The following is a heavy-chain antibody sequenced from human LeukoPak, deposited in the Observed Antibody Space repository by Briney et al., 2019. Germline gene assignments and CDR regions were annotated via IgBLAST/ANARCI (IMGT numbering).Heavy chain of an antibody. CDR1: GGSISSYY. Sequence: SETLSLTCTVSGGSISSYYWSWIRQPPGKGLEWIGYIYYSGSTNYNPSLKSRVTISVDTSKNQFSLKLSSVTAADTAVYYCGRGGIAAAASGIDYWGQGTLVTVSS. V-gene: IGHV4-59*08. D-gene: IGHD6-13*01. J-gene: IGHJ4*02. CDR3: GRGGIAAAASGIDY. CDR2: IYYSGST.